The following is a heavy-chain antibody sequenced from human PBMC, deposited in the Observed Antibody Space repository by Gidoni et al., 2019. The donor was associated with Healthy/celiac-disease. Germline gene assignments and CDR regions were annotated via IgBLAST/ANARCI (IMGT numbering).Heavy chain of an antibody. J-gene: IGHJ4*02. CDR1: GFTFSSYA. V-gene: IGHV3-23*01. D-gene: IGHD2-15*01. Sequence: EVQLLESGGGLVQPGGSLRLSCAASGFTFSSYAMGWVRQAPGKGLEWVSAISGSGGSTYYADSVKGRFTISRDNSKNTLYLQMNSLRAEDTAVYYCAKDFLGYCSGGSCYEFDYWGQGTLVTVSS. CDR2: ISGSGGST. CDR3: AKDFLGYCSGGSCYEFDY.